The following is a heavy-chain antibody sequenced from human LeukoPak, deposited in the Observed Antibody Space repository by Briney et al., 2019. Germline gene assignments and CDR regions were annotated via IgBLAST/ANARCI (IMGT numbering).Heavy chain of an antibody. V-gene: IGHV4-4*07. Sequence: SETLSLTCTVSGGSISSYYWSWNRQPAGKGLEWIGRIYTSGSTNYNPSLKSRVTMSVDTSKNQFSLKLSSVTAADTAVYYCAREQYSGYDRGDLDAFDIWGQGTMVTVSS. J-gene: IGHJ3*02. CDR1: GGSISSYY. CDR3: AREQYSGYDRGDLDAFDI. CDR2: IYTSGST. D-gene: IGHD5-12*01.